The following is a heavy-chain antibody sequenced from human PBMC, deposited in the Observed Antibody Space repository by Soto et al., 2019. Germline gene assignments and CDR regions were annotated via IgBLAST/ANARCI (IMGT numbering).Heavy chain of an antibody. CDR3: ARDSSGWSHYYYYGMDV. D-gene: IGHD6-19*01. Sequence: GGSLRLSCAASGFTFSSYAMHWVRQAPGKGLEWVAVISYDGSNKYYADSVKGRFTISRDNSKNTLYLQMNSLRAEDTAVYYCARDSSGWSHYYYYGMDVWGQGTTVTVSS. V-gene: IGHV3-30-3*01. J-gene: IGHJ6*02. CDR1: GFTFSSYA. CDR2: ISYDGSNK.